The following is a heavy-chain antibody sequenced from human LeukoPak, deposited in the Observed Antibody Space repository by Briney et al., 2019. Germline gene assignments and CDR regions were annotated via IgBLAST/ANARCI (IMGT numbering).Heavy chain of an antibody. D-gene: IGHD6-13*01. V-gene: IGHV3-23*01. J-gene: IGHJ4*02. CDR1: GFTFSSYA. CDR3: ARDPTVNGYSSFLDY. Sequence: GGSLRLSCAASGFTFSSYAMSWVRQAPGKGLEWVSAISAGGGSTYYADSVKGRFTISRDNSKNTLYLQMNSLRAEDTAVYYCARDPTVNGYSSFLDYWGQGTLVTVSS. CDR2: ISAGGGST.